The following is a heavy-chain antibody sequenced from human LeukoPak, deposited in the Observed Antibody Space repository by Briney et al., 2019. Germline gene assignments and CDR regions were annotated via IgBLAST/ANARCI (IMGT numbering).Heavy chain of an antibody. Sequence: PSQTLSLTCTVSGDSITSYYWRWLRQPAGKGLEWLGRIYSSGSTNYLPSLKSRVTMSVDTSKNQFSLKLSSVTAADTAVYYCARYYYDISGYGPYFDYWGQGTLVTVSS. CDR2: IYSSGST. J-gene: IGHJ4*02. D-gene: IGHD3-22*01. CDR1: GDSITSYY. CDR3: ARYYYDISGYGPYFDY. V-gene: IGHV4-4*07.